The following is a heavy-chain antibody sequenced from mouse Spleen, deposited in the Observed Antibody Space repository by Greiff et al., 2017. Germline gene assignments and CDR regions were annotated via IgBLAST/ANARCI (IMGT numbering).Heavy chain of an antibody. V-gene: IGHV1-82*01. D-gene: IGHD4-1*01. CDR1: GYAFSSSW. CDR2: IYPGDGDT. J-gene: IGHJ2*01. Sequence: QVQLQQSGPELVKPGASVKISCKASGYAFSSSWMNWVKQRPGKGLEWIGRIYPGDGDTNYNGKFKGKATLTADKSSSTAYMQLSSLTSEDSAVYFCARGPSLGCFDYWGQGTTLTVSS. CDR3: ARGPSLGCFDY.